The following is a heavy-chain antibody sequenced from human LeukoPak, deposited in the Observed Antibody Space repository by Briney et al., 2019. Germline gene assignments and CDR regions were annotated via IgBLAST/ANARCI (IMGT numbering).Heavy chain of an antibody. J-gene: IGHJ4*02. CDR1: GFTFGKYW. CDR3: AGRVTGYSSGYVY. V-gene: IGHV3-23*01. CDR2: ISGSGGST. D-gene: IGHD5-18*01. Sequence: GGSPRLSCVASGFTFGKYWMSWVRQAPGKGLEWVSAISGSGGSTYYADSVKGRFTVSRDNSKNTLYLQMNSLRAEDTAVYYCAGRVTGYSSGYVYWGQGTLVTVSS.